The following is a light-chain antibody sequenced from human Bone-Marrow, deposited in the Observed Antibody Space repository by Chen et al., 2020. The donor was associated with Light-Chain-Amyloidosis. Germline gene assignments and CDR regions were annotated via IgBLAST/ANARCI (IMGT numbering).Light chain of an antibody. J-gene: IGLJ2*01. CDR2: RDT. CDR3: QSADSSGTYEVI. V-gene: IGLV3-25*03. Sequence: SYELTQPPSVSVSPGQTARITCSGDDLPTEYAYWYQQKPGQAPVLGIHRDTERPSGISERFSGSSSGTTATLTSSGVQAEDEADYHCQSADSSGTYEVIFGGGTKLTVL. CDR1: DLPTEY.